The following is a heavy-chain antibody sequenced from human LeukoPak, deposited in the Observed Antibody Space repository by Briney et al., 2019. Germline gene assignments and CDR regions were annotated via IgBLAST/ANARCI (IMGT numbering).Heavy chain of an antibody. CDR3: ARVRRITGATDFDY. Sequence: SETLSLTCTVSGGSISGSISSYYWNWIRQPPGKGLEWIGYINYSGSTNYNASLKSRVTISVDTSKNQFSVKLSSVTAADTAVYYCARVRRITGATDFDYWGQGTLVTVSS. J-gene: IGHJ4*02. CDR2: INYSGST. D-gene: IGHD1-20*01. CDR1: GGSISGSISSYY. V-gene: IGHV4-61*01.